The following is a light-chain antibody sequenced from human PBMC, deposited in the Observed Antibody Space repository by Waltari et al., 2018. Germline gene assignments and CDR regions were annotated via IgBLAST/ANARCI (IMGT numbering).Light chain of an antibody. V-gene: IGKV3-20*01. CDR2: GAS. Sequence: LTQPPPAPSSSLPGETATLCCRASQSVSSFFAWYQQKPGQAPRLLIYGASSRATGVPDRFSGSGSGTDFSLTISRLEPEDFAVYYCQQYVTLPVTFGQGTKVEIK. J-gene: IGKJ1*01. CDR1: QSVSSF. CDR3: QQYVTLPVT.